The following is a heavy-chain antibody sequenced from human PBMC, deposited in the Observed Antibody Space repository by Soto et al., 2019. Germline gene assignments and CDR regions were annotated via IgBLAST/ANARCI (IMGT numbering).Heavy chain of an antibody. J-gene: IGHJ6*02. Sequence: QVQLVESGGGVVQPGRSLRLSCAASGFTFSSYAMHWVRQAPGKGLEWVAVISYDGSNKYYADSVKGRFTISRDNSKNKLYLQLNSLRAEDTAVYYCARGEVYCISTSGYGHLYYYGMDVWGQGTTVTVSS. CDR1: GFTFSSYA. V-gene: IGHV3-30-3*01. D-gene: IGHD2-2*01. CDR3: ARGEVYCISTSGYGHLYYYGMDV. CDR2: ISYDGSNK.